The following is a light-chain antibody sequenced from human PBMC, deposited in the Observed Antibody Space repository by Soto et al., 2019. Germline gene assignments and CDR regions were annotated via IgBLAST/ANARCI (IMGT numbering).Light chain of an antibody. Sequence: EIVLTQSPGTLSLSPGERATLSCRASQSVSSSYLAWYQQKPGQAPRPLIYAASSRATGIPDRFSGSGSGTDFTLTISGLEPEDFGVYYCQQYGSSPRTFGQGPKVEIK. J-gene: IGKJ1*01. V-gene: IGKV3-20*01. CDR1: QSVSSSY. CDR3: QQYGSSPRT. CDR2: AAS.